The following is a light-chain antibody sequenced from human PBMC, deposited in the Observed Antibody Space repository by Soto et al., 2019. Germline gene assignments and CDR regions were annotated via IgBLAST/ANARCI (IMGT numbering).Light chain of an antibody. CDR2: EVN. CDR3: SSYISTDNYVI. Sequence: QSALTQPPSASGSPGQSVTISCIGTSGDVGGHNYVSWYQQHPGKAPKLLIFEVNKRPSGVPDRFSASKSGVTASLTVSGLQPEDEAAYYCSSYISTDNYVIFGGGTKVTVL. J-gene: IGLJ2*01. CDR1: SGDVGGHNY. V-gene: IGLV2-8*01.